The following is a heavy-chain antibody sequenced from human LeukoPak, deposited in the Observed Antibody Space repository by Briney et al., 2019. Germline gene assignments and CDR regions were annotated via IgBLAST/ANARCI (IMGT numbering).Heavy chain of an antibody. D-gene: IGHD7-27*01. Sequence: GGSLRLSCAASGFTFSTYAVNWVRQAPGKGLEWVSTISGSGDSTYYADSVKGRFTISRDNSKDTLYLQMSSVRVDDTAEYYXXXXXXXXXXXXXXYWGYYFDSWGQGILVTVST. CDR3: XXXXXXXXXXXXXYWGYYFDS. J-gene: IGHJ4*02. CDR2: ISGSGDST. CDR1: GFTFSTYA. V-gene: IGHV3-23*01.